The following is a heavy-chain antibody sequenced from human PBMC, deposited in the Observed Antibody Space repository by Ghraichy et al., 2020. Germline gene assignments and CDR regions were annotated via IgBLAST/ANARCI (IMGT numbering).Heavy chain of an antibody. D-gene: IGHD4-11*01. CDR2: IWHDGSNK. CDR1: GFTFSSYG. V-gene: IGHV3-33*01. J-gene: IGHJ6*02. Sequence: GGSLRLSCAASGFTFSSYGMHWVRQAPGKGLEWVAVIWHDGSNKYYADSVKGRFTISRDNSKNTLYLQMNSLRAEDTAVYYCARGEYSNYHLYYFYGMDVWGQGTTVTVSS. CDR3: ARGEYSNYHLYYFYGMDV.